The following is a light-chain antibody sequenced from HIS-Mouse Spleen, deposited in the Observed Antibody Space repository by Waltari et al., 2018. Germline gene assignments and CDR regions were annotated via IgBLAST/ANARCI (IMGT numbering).Light chain of an antibody. Sequence: IQLTQPPSFLSASVGDRVTITCRASQGISSYLAWYQQKPGKAPKLLIYAASTLQSGVPSRFSGSGSGTEFTLTISSLQPEDFATYYCQQLNSYPLFGQGTKLEIK. J-gene: IGKJ2*01. CDR2: AAS. V-gene: IGKV1-9*01. CDR1: QGISSY. CDR3: QQLNSYPL.